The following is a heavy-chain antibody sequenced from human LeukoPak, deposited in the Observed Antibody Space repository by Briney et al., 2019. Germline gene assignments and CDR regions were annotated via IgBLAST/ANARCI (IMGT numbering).Heavy chain of an antibody. V-gene: IGHV3-30*18. CDR3: AKVAATLFGFFDY. J-gene: IGHJ4*02. CDR1: DFSFSNYG. Sequence: PGRSLRLSCAASDFSFSNYGMHWVRQAPGKGLEWVAVILYDGNNKHYAESVKGRFTISRDNSKNTLYLQMNSLRAEDTAVYYCAKVAATLFGFFDYWGQGTLVTVSS. CDR2: ILYDGNNK. D-gene: IGHD3-10*02.